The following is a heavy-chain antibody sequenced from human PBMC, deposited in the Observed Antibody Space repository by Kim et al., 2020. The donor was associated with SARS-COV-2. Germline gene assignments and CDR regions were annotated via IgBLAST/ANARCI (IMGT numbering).Heavy chain of an antibody. CDR1: GFTFSSYA. V-gene: IGHV3-30-3*01. J-gene: IGHJ3*01. Sequence: GGSLRLSCAASGFTFSSYAMHWVRQAPGKGLEWVAVISYDGSNKYYADSVKGRFTISRDNSKNTLYLQMNSLRAEDTAVYYCARHRMSYSSSWYKDDAF. CDR2: ISYDGSNK. D-gene: IGHD6-13*01. CDR3: ARHRMSYSSSWYKDDAF.